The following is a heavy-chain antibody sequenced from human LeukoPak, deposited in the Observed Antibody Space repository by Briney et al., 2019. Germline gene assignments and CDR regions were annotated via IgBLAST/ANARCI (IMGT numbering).Heavy chain of an antibody. D-gene: IGHD1-26*01. CDR1: DGSISSYY. V-gene: IGHV4-4*09. Sequence: SETLSLTCSVSDGSISSYYWSWLRQPPGKGLESIGYIHSSGSTHYNPSLKSRVTTSLDTSKNQFSLKLSSVTAADTAVYYCARLGSYSDHWGQGTLVTVSS. CDR3: ARLGSYSDH. CDR2: IHSSGST. J-gene: IGHJ4*02.